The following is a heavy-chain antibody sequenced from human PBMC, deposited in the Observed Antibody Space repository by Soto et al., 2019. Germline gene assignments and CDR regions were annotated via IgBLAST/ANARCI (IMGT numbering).Heavy chain of an antibody. CDR3: APPFQSSSALYFDY. CDR2: ISSSSSYI. D-gene: IGHD6-6*01. CDR1: GFTFSSYS. V-gene: IGHV3-21*01. Sequence: GGSLRLSCAASGFTFSSYSMNWVRQAPGKGLEWVSSISSSSSYIYYADSVKGRFTISRDNAKNSLYLQMNSLRAEDTAVYYCAPPFQSSSALYFDYWGQGTLVTVSS. J-gene: IGHJ4*02.